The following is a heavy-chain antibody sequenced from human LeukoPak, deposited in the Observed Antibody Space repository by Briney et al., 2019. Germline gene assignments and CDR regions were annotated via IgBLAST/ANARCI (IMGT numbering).Heavy chain of an antibody. CDR2: INPNSGGT. D-gene: IGHD4-17*01. V-gene: IGHV1-2*06. J-gene: IGHJ4*02. CDR3: ARDGDDYGDYVIDY. Sequence: GASVEVSCKASGYTFTGYYMHWVRQAPGQGLEWMGRINPNSGGTNYAQKFQGRVTMTRDTSISTAYMELSRLRSDDTAVYYCARDGDDYGDYVIDYWGQGTLVTVSS. CDR1: GYTFTGYY.